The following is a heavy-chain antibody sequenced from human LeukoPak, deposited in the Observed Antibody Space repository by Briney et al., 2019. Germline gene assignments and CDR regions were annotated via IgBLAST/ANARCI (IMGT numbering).Heavy chain of an antibody. J-gene: IGHJ4*02. CDR2: ISWHSEII. V-gene: IGHV3-9*01. CDR1: GFTFDDYA. Sequence: GGSLRLSCAASGFTFDDYAMHWVRQAPGKGLDWVSGISWHSEIIGYADSVKGRFTISRDNAKNSLYLHMSALRAEDTALYYCAKVHFVRGFDFWGQGTLVTVSS. CDR3: AKVHFVRGFDF. D-gene: IGHD3-10*02.